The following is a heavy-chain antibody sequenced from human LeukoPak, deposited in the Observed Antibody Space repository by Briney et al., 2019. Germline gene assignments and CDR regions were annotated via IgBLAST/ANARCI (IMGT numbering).Heavy chain of an antibody. CDR3: ASQHCTSPACYAYFDY. CDR1: GGSFRSYY. D-gene: IGHD2-2*01. J-gene: IGHJ4*02. Sequence: SETLSLICGVYGGSFRSYYWNLIRQPPGKGLEWIGEINHSGSTNYNPSLKSRVTMSVDTSKKQFSLKLSSVTAADTAVYYCASQHCTSPACYAYFDYWGQGTMVTVSS. V-gene: IGHV4-34*01. CDR2: INHSGST.